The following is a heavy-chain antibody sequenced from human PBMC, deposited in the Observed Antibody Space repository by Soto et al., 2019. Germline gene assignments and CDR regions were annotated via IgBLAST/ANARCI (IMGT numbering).Heavy chain of an antibody. CDR2: IDGVGTGT. J-gene: IGHJ4*02. CDR1: GFTFTNYW. V-gene: IGHV3-74*01. Sequence: EVQLVQSGGGSVQPGGSLRLSCAASGFTFTNYWMHWVRQVPGKGLVWVSRIDGVGTGTSYSDSVRGRCTISRDNAENTLYLQVNSLRAEDTAVYYCTTGFEYWGQGTAVTVSS. CDR3: TTGFEY.